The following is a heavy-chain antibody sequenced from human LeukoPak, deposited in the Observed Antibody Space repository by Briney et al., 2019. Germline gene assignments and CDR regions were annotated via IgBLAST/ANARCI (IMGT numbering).Heavy chain of an antibody. J-gene: IGHJ4*02. CDR3: ARAERWLQFDS. Sequence: SETLSLTCTVSGGSISSNYWSWIRQSPGKGLEWIGYIYYSGSTNYNPSLKSRVTISVDTSKNQFSLKLSSVTAADTAVYYCARAERWLQFDSWGQGTLVTVSS. D-gene: IGHD5-24*01. CDR1: GGSISSNY. CDR2: IYYSGST. V-gene: IGHV4-59*01.